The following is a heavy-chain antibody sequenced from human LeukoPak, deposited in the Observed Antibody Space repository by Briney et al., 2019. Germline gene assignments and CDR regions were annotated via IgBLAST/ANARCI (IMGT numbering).Heavy chain of an antibody. CDR1: GFTFDDYA. J-gene: IGHJ4*02. V-gene: IGHV3-9*01. CDR2: ISWNSGSI. Sequence: GGSLRLSCAASGFTFDDYAMHWVRQVPGKGLEWVSGISWNSGSIGYADSVKGRFTISRDNAKNSLYLQMNSLRAEDTAVYYCARRAGDYSHPYDYWGQGILVTVSS. CDR3: ARRAGDYSHPYDY. D-gene: IGHD3-22*01.